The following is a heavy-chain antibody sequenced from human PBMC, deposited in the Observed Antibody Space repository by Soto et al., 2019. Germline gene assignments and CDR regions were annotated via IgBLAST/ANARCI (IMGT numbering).Heavy chain of an antibody. CDR1: GFTFSSYA. CDR3: AKGNYYDSSGYYQFFDY. J-gene: IGHJ4*02. Sequence: GGSLRLSCAASGFTFSSYAMSWVRQAPGKGLEWVSAISGSGGSTYYADSVKGRFTISRDNSKNTLYLQMNSLRAEDTAVYYCAKGNYYDSSGYYQFFDYWGQGTLVTVSS. V-gene: IGHV3-23*01. D-gene: IGHD3-22*01. CDR2: ISGSGGST.